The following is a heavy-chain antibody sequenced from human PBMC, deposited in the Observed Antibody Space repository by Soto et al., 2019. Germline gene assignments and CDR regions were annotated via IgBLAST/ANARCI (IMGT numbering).Heavy chain of an antibody. J-gene: IGHJ4*02. D-gene: IGHD5-12*01. V-gene: IGHV1-24*01. CDR3: ATRTIYSGYDWFKDY. Sequence: ASVKVSCKVSGYTLTELSMHWVRQAPGKGLEWMGGFDPEDGETIYAQKFQGRVTMTEDTSTDTAYMELSSLRSEDTAVYYCATRTIYSGYDWFKDYWGQGTLVTVSS. CDR1: GYTLTELS. CDR2: FDPEDGET.